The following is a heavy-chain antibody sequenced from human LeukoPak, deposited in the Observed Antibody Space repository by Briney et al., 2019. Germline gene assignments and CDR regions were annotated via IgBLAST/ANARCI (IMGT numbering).Heavy chain of an antibody. J-gene: IGHJ4*02. CDR3: AREYHDYVWGSYRYYFDY. Sequence: ASVKVSCKVSGYTLTELSMHWVRQAPGKGLEWMGGFDPEDGETIYAQKFQGRVTMTEDTSTDTAYMELRSLRSDDTAVYYCAREYHDYVWGSYRYYFDYWGQGTLVTVSS. D-gene: IGHD3-16*02. CDR2: FDPEDGET. CDR1: GYTLTELS. V-gene: IGHV1-24*01.